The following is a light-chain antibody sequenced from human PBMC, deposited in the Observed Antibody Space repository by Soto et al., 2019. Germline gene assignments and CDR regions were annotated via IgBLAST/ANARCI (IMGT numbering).Light chain of an antibody. V-gene: IGLV2-11*01. CDR1: SSDVGGFNY. Sequence: QSALTQPRSVSGSPGQSVTISCTGTSSDVGGFNYVSWYQQHPGKAPQLMIYDVTKRPSGVPDRFSGSKSGYTASLTISGLQAADEADYYCSSYAGSYTFVFGGGTKVTVL. J-gene: IGLJ2*01. CDR3: SSYAGSYTFV. CDR2: DVT.